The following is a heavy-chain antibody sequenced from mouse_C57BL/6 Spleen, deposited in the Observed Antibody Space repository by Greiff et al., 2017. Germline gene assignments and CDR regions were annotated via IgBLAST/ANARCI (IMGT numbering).Heavy chain of an antibody. Sequence: EVKVEESGPGLVKPSQSLSLTCSVTGYSITSGYYWNWIRQFPGNKLEWMGYISYDGSNNYNPSLKNRISITRDTSKNQFFLTLNSVTTEDTATYYCARADDGYYLDYWGQGTTLTVSS. CDR3: ARADDGYYLDY. J-gene: IGHJ2*01. CDR1: GYSITSGYY. V-gene: IGHV3-6*01. CDR2: ISYDGSN. D-gene: IGHD2-3*01.